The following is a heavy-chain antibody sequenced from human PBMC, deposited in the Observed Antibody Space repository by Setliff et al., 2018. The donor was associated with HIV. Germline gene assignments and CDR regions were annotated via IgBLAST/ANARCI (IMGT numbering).Heavy chain of an antibody. CDR3: ARDRSGTYYFGY. Sequence: SVKVSCKASGDTFSNYAISWVRQAPGQGLEWMGGIIPIFGTANYAQKFEGRVTITADTSASTAYMELSSLRSEDTAVYYCARDRSGTYYFGYWGQGTLVT. CDR1: GDTFSNYA. V-gene: IGHV1-69*06. D-gene: IGHD6-13*01. CDR2: IIPIFGTA. J-gene: IGHJ4*02.